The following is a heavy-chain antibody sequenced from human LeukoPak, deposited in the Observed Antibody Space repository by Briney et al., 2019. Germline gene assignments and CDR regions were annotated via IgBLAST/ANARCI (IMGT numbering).Heavy chain of an antibody. D-gene: IGHD6-19*01. CDR1: GYSISSGYY. Sequence: PSETLSLTCTVSGYSISSGYYWGWIRQPPGKGLEWIASIFHSGSTYSNPSLKSRVTISVDTSKNQFSLKLSSVTAADTAVYYCARLAVAGTPDDYWGQGTLVTVSS. J-gene: IGHJ4*02. V-gene: IGHV4-38-2*02. CDR2: IFHSGST. CDR3: ARLAVAGTPDDY.